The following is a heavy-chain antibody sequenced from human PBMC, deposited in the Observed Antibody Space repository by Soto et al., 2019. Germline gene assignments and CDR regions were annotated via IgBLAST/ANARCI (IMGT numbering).Heavy chain of an antibody. J-gene: IGHJ6*02. Sequence: TSVKVSCEASGYTFTSYAMHWVRQAPGQRLEWMGWINAGNGNTKYSQKFQGRVTITRDTSASTAYMELSSLRSEDTAVYYCARWFSSSWPNYYYYGMDVWGQGTTVTVSS. V-gene: IGHV1-3*01. D-gene: IGHD6-13*01. CDR2: INAGNGNT. CDR1: GYTFTSYA. CDR3: ARWFSSSWPNYYYYGMDV.